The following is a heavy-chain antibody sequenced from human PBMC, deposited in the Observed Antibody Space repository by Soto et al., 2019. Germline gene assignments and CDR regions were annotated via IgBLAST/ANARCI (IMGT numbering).Heavy chain of an antibody. J-gene: IGHJ5*02. CDR1: GGTFSSYA. CDR2: IIPIFGTA. Sequence: SVKVSCKASGGTFSSYAISWVRQAPGQGLEWMGGIIPIFGTANYAQKFQGRVTITADESTSTAYMELSSLRSEDTAVYYCARERYYYDSSVPYNWFDPWGQGTLVTVSS. V-gene: IGHV1-69*13. CDR3: ARERYYYDSSVPYNWFDP. D-gene: IGHD3-22*01.